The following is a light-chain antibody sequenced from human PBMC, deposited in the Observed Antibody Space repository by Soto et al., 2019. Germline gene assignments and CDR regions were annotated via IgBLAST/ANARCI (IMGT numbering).Light chain of an antibody. CDR1: QGVGLD. CDR3: LQDNSNPLS. CDR2: HAS. Sequence: AIQMTQSPSSLSASVGDRVTITCRASQGVGLDLAWYQQKPGKAPNLLIYHASTLQSGVPSRFSGSGTGTDFTPTISSLQPEDFGNYYCLQDNSNPLSFGGGNKVGIK. V-gene: IGKV1-6*01. J-gene: IGKJ4*01.